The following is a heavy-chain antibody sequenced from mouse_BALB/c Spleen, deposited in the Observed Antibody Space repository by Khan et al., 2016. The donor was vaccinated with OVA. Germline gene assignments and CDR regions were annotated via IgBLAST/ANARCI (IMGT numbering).Heavy chain of an antibody. J-gene: IGHJ2*01. CDR1: GFSLTDYG. Sequence: QVQLKESGPGLVAPSQSLSITCTVSGFSLTDYGVSWIRQPPGKGLEWLGVIWGGGITYYNSVLKSRLSISKDNSKSHVFLKMNSLQTDDTAMYXCAKHLSLYPYYFDYGGKGTTLTVSS. V-gene: IGHV2-6-5*01. D-gene: IGHD1-1*01. CDR2: IWGGGIT. CDR3: AKHLSLYPYYFDY.